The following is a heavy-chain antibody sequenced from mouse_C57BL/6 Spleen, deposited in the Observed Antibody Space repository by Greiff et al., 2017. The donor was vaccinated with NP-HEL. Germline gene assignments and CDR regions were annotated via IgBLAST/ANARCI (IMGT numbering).Heavy chain of an antibody. D-gene: IGHD1-1*01. Sequence: QVQLKESGAELVKPGASVKLSCKASGYTFTEYTIHWVKQRSGQGLEWIGWFYPGSGSIKYNEKFKDKATLTADKSSSTVYMELSRLTSEDSAVYFCARHEDEDTYYGSSLYFDYWGQGTTLTVSS. CDR2: FYPGSGSI. CDR3: ARHEDEDTYYGSSLYFDY. V-gene: IGHV1-62-2*01. CDR1: GYTFTEYT. J-gene: IGHJ2*01.